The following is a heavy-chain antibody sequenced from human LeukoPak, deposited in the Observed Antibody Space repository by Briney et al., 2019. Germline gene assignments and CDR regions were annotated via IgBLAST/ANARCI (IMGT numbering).Heavy chain of an antibody. Sequence: PGGSLRLSCAASRFTFSAAGMHWVRQAPGQGPGWVAFIWHDGSNQYYSDSVKGRFTISRDTPKNMLYLQMNSMRPEDTAVYYCAKDKGKNSFDYWGQGTLVTVSS. J-gene: IGHJ4*02. D-gene: IGHD4-23*01. V-gene: IGHV3-30*02. CDR2: IWHDGSNQ. CDR1: RFTFSAAG. CDR3: AKDKGKNSFDY.